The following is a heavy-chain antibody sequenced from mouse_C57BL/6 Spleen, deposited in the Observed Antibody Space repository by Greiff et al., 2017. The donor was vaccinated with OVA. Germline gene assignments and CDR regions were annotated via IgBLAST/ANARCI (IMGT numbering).Heavy chain of an antibody. CDR3: ARSRGWLLLDY. D-gene: IGHD2-3*01. CDR2: IYPSDSET. CDR1: GYTFTSYW. J-gene: IGHJ2*01. Sequence: VQLQQPGAELVRPGSSVKLSCKASGYTFTSYWMDWVKQRPGQGLEWIGNIYPSDSETHYNQKFKDKATLTVDKSSSTAYMQLSSLTSEDSAVYYCARSRGWLLLDYWGQGTTLTVSS. V-gene: IGHV1-61*01.